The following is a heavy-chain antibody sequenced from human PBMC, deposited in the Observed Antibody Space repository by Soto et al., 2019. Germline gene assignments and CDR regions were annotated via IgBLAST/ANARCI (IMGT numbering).Heavy chain of an antibody. CDR1: GGSISSSSYY. J-gene: IGHJ4*02. V-gene: IGHV4-39*01. D-gene: IGHD3-10*01. CDR2: IYYSGST. CDR3: ARVGGMVRGVIK. Sequence: SETLSLTCTVSGGSISSSSYYWGWIRQPPGKGLERIVSIYYSGSTYYNPSLKSRVTISVVTSKNQFSLKLSSVTVADTAVYYCARVGGMVRGVIKWGQGTLVTVSS.